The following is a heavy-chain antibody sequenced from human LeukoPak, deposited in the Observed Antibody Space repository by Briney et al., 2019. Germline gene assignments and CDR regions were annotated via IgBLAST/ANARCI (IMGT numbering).Heavy chain of an antibody. CDR3: ATGGSNWNYQYYFEY. CDR1: GGTFSSYA. J-gene: IGHJ4*02. D-gene: IGHD1-7*01. V-gene: IGHV1-69*05. CDR2: IIPIFGTA. Sequence: SVKVSCKASGGTFSSYAISWVRQAPGQGLEWMGGIIPIFGTANYAQKFQGRVTITTDESTSTAYMELSSLRSEDTAVYYCATGGSNWNYQYYFEYWGQGTLVTVSS.